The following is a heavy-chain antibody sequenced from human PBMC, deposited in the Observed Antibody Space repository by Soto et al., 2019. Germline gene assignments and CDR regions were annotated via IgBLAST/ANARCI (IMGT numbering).Heavy chain of an antibody. CDR2: IYPGDSET. D-gene: IGHD6-13*01. V-gene: IGHV5-51*01. CDR1: GYSFTSYW. Sequence: PGQSLKISCQRSGYSFTSYWIGWVRQMPGKGLEWMGIIYPGDSETRYSPSFQGQVTISADKSISTAYLQWSSLKASDTAMYYCARSVSAAGDYYYYGMDVWGQGTTVNVSS. J-gene: IGHJ6*02. CDR3: ARSVSAAGDYYYYGMDV.